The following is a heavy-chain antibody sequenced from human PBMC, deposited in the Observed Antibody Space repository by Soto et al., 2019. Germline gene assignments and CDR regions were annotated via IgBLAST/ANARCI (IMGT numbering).Heavy chain of an antibody. Sequence: PSETLSLTCTVSGGSISRGGYYWSWIRQHPGKGLEWIGYIYYSGSTYYNPSLKSRVTISVDTSKNQFSLKLSSVTAADTAVYYCASTMALTFDYWGQGTLVTVSS. CDR1: GGSISRGGYY. D-gene: IGHD3-10*01. CDR2: IYYSGST. CDR3: ASTMALTFDY. V-gene: IGHV4-31*03. J-gene: IGHJ4*02.